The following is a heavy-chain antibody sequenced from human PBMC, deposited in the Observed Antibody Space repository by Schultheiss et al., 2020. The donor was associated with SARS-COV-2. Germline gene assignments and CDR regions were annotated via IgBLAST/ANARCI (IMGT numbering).Heavy chain of an antibody. J-gene: IGHJ5*02. Sequence: GGSLRLSCAASGFTFSSYAMSWVRQAPGKGLEWVSAISGSGGSTYYADSVKGRFTISRDNSKNTLYLQMNSLRAEDTAVYYCARDVGYYYDSSGYYDNWFDPWGQGTLVTVSS. CDR3: ARDVGYYYDSSGYYDNWFDP. CDR2: ISGSGGST. D-gene: IGHD3-22*01. CDR1: GFTFSSYA. V-gene: IGHV3-23*01.